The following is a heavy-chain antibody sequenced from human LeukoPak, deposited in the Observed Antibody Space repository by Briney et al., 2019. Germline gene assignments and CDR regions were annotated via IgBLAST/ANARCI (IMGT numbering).Heavy chain of an antibody. CDR2: IYNSRDT. J-gene: IGHJ4*02. CDR1: GGSISSYY. D-gene: IGHD6-13*01. Sequence: SETLSLTCTVSGGSISSYYWSWIRQAPGKGLEWLGYIYNSRDTNYNPSLKGRVTFSVDTSKNQFSLKLSSVTAADTAVYYCARKGPIAATGPDYWGQGTLVTVSS. V-gene: IGHV4-59*01. CDR3: ARKGPIAATGPDY.